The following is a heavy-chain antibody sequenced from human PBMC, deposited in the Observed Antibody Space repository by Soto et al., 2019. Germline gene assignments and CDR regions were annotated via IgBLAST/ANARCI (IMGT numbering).Heavy chain of an antibody. CDR2: ISSSSSYI. CDR3: ARDQPGYSYGYGLGY. V-gene: IGHV3-21*01. J-gene: IGHJ4*02. Sequence: EVQLVESGGGLVKPGGSLRLSCAASGFTFSSYSMNWVRQAPGKGLEWVSSISSSSSYIYYADSVKGRFTISGDNAKNSLYLQMNSLRAEDTAVYYCARDQPGYSYGYGLGYWGQGTLVTVSS. CDR1: GFTFSSYS. D-gene: IGHD5-18*01.